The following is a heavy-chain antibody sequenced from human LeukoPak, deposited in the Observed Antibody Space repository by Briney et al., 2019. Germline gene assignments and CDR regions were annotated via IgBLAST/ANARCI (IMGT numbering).Heavy chain of an antibody. D-gene: IGHD3-10*02. V-gene: IGHV3-48*03. Sequence: GGSLRLSCAASGFTFSSYEMNWVRQAPGKGLEWVSYIRRSGSTIYYADSVKGRFTISRDNAKTSLYLQMNSRRAEDTAVYYCAQLGITLIGGVWGKGTTVTISS. CDR1: GFTFSSYE. J-gene: IGHJ6*04. CDR2: IRRSGSTI. CDR3: AQLGITLIGGV.